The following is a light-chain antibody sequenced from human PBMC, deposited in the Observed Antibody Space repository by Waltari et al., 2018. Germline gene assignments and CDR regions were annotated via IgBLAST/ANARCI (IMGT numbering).Light chain of an antibody. CDR3: QQRSNWPPLFT. CDR1: QSVSSY. V-gene: IGKV3-11*01. J-gene: IGKJ3*01. Sequence: EIVLTQSPATLSLSPGERATLSCRASQSVSSYLAWYQQKPGQAPRPPLQGASNRATGHPARFSGSGSGTDFTLTISSLEAEDFAVYYCQQRSNWPPLFTFGPGTKVDIK. CDR2: GAS.